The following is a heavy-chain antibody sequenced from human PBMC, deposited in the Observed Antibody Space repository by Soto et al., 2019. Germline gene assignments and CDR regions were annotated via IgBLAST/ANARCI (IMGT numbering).Heavy chain of an antibody. V-gene: IGHV3-23*01. Sequence: PAGSLRFSCAASGFTFSSYAMSWVRQAPGKGLEWVSAISGSGGSTYYADSVKGRFTISRDNSKNTLYLQMNSLRAEDTAVYYCAKVIVATIFFFDYWGQGTLVTVSS. D-gene: IGHD5-12*01. CDR1: GFTFSSYA. CDR2: ISGSGGST. J-gene: IGHJ4*02. CDR3: AKVIVATIFFFDY.